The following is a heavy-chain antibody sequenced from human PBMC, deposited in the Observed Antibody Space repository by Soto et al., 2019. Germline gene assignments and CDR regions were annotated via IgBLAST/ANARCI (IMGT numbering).Heavy chain of an antibody. Sequence: SLRLSCAASGFTFSSYAMHWVRQAPGKGLEWVAVISYDGSNKYYADSVKGRFTISRDNSKNTLYLQMNSLRAEDTAVYYCARDRSLVRGRGAAAGNTYGMDVWGQGTTVTVSS. D-gene: IGHD6-13*01. V-gene: IGHV3-30-3*01. CDR2: ISYDGSNK. CDR1: GFTFSSYA. CDR3: ARDRSLVRGRGAAAGNTYGMDV. J-gene: IGHJ6*02.